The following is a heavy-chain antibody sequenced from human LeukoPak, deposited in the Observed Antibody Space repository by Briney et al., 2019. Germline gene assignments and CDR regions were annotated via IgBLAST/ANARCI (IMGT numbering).Heavy chain of an antibody. D-gene: IGHD3-9*01. V-gene: IGHV3-49*04. J-gene: IGHJ4*02. CDR3: SRASDYYGRFRPLDY. Sequence: GGSLILSCTASGFTFGDYVMSWVRQAPGKGLEYIGFIRSKPYGETTEYAASVKGRFTIPRDDSKSIAYLQMNSLKTEDTAVYYCSRASDYYGRFRPLDYWGQGILVTVSS. CDR2: IRSKPYGETT. CDR1: GFTFGDYV.